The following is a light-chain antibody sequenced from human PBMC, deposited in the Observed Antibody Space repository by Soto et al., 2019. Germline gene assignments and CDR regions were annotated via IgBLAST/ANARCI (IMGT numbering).Light chain of an antibody. CDR2: GAS. J-gene: IGKJ1*01. Sequence: EILLTQSPGTLSLSPGERATLSCRASQSVSSSYLAWYQQKPGQAPRLLIYGASNRATGIPDRFSGSGSGTDFTLTISRLEPEDFAVYYCQQYGSSRWTFGQGTKVDI. CDR3: QQYGSSRWT. CDR1: QSVSSSY. V-gene: IGKV3-20*01.